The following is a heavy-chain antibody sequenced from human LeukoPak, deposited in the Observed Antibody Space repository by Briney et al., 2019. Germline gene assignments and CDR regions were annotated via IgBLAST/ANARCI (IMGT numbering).Heavy chain of an antibody. Sequence: SVKVSCKASGGTFISYAISWVRQAPGQGLEWMGGIIPIFGTANYAQKFQGRVTITADESTSTAYMELSSLRSEDTAVYYCARERVATTSYYYMDVWGKGTTVTVSS. CDR1: GGTFISYA. D-gene: IGHD5-12*01. CDR3: ARERVATTSYYYMDV. CDR2: IIPIFGTA. J-gene: IGHJ6*03. V-gene: IGHV1-69*13.